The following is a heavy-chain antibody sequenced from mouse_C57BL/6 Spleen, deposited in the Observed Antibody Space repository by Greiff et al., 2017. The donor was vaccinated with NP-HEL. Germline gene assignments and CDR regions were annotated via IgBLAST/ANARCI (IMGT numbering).Heavy chain of an antibody. D-gene: IGHD4-1*01. CDR2: INPNNGGT. Sequence: EVKLVESGPELVKPGASVKIPCKASGYTFTDYNMDWVKQSHGKSLEWIGDINPNNGGTIYNQKFKGKATLTVDKSSSTAYMELRSLTSEDTAVYYCAREGLGLDYWGQGTTLTVSS. CDR3: AREGLGLDY. V-gene: IGHV1-18*01. J-gene: IGHJ2*01. CDR1: GYTFTDYN.